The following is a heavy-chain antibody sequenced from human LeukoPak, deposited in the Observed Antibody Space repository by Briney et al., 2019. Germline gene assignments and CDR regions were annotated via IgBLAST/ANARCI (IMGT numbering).Heavy chain of an antibody. D-gene: IGHD6-19*01. CDR3: ARDSSGDNWFDP. CDR2: IYHSGST. Sequence: GSLRLSCAASGFTFSSYGMSWVRQAPGKGLEWIGEIYHSGSTNYNPSLKSRVTISVDKSKNQFSLKLSSVTAADTAVYYCARDSSGDNWFDPWGQGTLVTVSS. V-gene: IGHV4-4*02. CDR1: GFTFSSYGM. J-gene: IGHJ5*02.